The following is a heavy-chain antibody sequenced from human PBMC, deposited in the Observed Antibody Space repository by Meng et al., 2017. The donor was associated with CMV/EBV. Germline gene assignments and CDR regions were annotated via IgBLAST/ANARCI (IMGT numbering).Heavy chain of an antibody. CDR1: GGSFSGYY. V-gene: IGHV4-34*01. D-gene: IGHD6-13*01. CDR2: INHSGST. J-gene: IGHJ4*02. Sequence: QRKITQWGEGPLKPSETLSRPCAAYGGSFSGYYWSWIRQPPGKGLEWIGEINHSGSTNYNPSLKSRVTISVDTSKNQFSLKLSSVTAADTAVYYCARGGIAAAGPFDYWGQGTLVTVSS. CDR3: ARGGIAAAGPFDY.